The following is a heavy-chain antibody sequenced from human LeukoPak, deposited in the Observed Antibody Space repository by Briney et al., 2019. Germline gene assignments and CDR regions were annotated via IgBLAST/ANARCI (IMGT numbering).Heavy chain of an antibody. CDR3: ARLDYGDYNYYYYGMDV. D-gene: IGHD4-17*01. V-gene: IGHV5-51*01. J-gene: IGHJ6*02. CDR1: GYSFTSYW. CDR2: IYPGDSDT. Sequence: GESLKISCKGSGYSFTSYWIGWARQMPGKGLEWMGIIYPGDSDTRYSPSFQGQVTISADKSISTAYLQWSSLKASDTAMYYCARLDYGDYNYYYYGMDVWGQGTTVTVSS.